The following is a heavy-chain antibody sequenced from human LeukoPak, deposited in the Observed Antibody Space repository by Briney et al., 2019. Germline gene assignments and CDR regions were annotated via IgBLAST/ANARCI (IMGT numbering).Heavy chain of an antibody. V-gene: IGHV4-59*02. D-gene: IGHD4/OR15-4a*01. CDR3: ARDHLPAGAPGYYMDV. J-gene: IGHJ6*03. Sequence: SETLSLTCTVSGGSVSSHFWSWIRQPPGKGLGWIGYIYNSGITNYNPSLKSRVTMSVDTSKNQFSLMLRSVTAADTAVYYCARDHLPAGAPGYYMDVWGKGTTVTVTS. CDR1: GGSVSSHF. CDR2: IYNSGIT.